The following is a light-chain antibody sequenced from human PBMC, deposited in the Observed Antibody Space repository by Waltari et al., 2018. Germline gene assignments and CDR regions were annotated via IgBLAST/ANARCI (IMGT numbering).Light chain of an antibody. J-gene: IGKJ4*01. CDR3: QQYHKWPPGG. CDR2: AAS. V-gene: IGKV3-15*01. CDR1: QRVNTN. Sequence: VVTQSPATLSVSPGKTVTLSCRASQRVNTNLAWYQQKSGQAPRLLIFAASTRAPGIPSRFGGSGSGTEFTLTITSLQFEDVGVYFCQQYHKWPPGGFGGGTKVEIE.